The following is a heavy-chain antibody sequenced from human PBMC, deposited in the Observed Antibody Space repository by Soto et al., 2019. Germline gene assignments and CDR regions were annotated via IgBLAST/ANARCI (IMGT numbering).Heavy chain of an antibody. D-gene: IGHD3-10*01. CDR2: MNPNSGNT. Sequence: ASVKVSCKASGYTFTSYDINWVRQATGQGLEWMGWMNPNSGNTGYAQKFQGRVTMTRNTSISTAYMELSSLRSEDTAVYYCARYYYASGSYHYYFDYWGQGTLVTVSS. V-gene: IGHV1-8*01. CDR3: ARYYYASGSYHYYFDY. CDR1: GYTFTSYD. J-gene: IGHJ4*02.